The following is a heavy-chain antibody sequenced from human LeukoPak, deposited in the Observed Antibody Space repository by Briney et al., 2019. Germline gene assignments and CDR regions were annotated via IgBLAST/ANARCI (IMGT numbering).Heavy chain of an antibody. CDR2: ISSSGSTI. CDR3: ARDDHWGWDAFDI. Sequence: PGGSLRLSCAASGFTFSDYYMSWIRQAPGKGLEWVSYISSSGSTIYYADSVKGRFTISRDNAKNSLYLQMNSLRAEDTAVYYCARDDHWGWDAFDIWGQGTMVTVSS. CDR1: GFTFSDYY. V-gene: IGHV3-11*04. J-gene: IGHJ3*02. D-gene: IGHD7-27*01.